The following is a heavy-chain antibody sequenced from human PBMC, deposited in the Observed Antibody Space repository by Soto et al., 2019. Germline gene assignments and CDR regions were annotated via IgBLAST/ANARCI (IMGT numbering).Heavy chain of an antibody. D-gene: IGHD3-3*01. CDR1: GGSISSSSYY. J-gene: IGHJ6*03. CDR2: IYYSGST. V-gene: IGHV4-39*01. Sequence: SETLSLTCTVSGGSISSSSYYWGWIRQPPGKGLEWIGSIYYSGSTYYNPSPKSRVTISVDTSKNQFSLKLSSVTAADTAVYYCASQPPATIFGVVYYYYYYMDVWGKGTTVTVSS. CDR3: ASQPPATIFGVVYYYYYYMDV.